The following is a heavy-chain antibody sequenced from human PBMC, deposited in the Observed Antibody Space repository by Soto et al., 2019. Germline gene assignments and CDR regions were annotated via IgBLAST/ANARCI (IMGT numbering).Heavy chain of an antibody. V-gene: IGHV3-30-3*01. D-gene: IGHD6-6*01. J-gene: IGHJ4*02. CDR3: ARERSSSSRIDY. CDR1: GFTFSSYA. CDR2: ISYDGSNK. Sequence: QVQLVESGGGVVQPGRSLRLSCAASGFTFSSYAMHWVRQAPGKGLEWVAVISYDGSNKYYADSVKGRFTISRDNSKNTLYLQMNSLRAEDTAVYYCARERSSSSRIDYWGQGTLVTVSS.